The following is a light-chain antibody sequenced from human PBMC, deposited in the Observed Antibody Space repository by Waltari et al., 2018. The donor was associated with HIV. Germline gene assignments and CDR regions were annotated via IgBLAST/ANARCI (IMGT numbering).Light chain of an antibody. Sequence: QSVVTQPPSASGTPGQRVSMSCSGSASNIGRNTVNWYQHLPQTAPKLLIYNNDERPSGVPDRFAASKTGTSASLDISGLQSEDEADYYCATWDDGLSGWVFGG. J-gene: IGLJ3*02. CDR3: ATWDDGLSGWV. V-gene: IGLV1-44*01. CDR2: NND. CDR1: ASNIGRNT.